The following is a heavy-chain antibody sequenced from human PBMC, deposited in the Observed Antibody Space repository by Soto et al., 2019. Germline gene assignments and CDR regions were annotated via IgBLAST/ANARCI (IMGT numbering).Heavy chain of an antibody. V-gene: IGHV4-59*01. Sequence: SETLSLTCTVSGGSISSYYWSWIRQPPGKGLEWIGYIYYSGSTNYNPSLKSRVTISVDTSKNQFSLKLSSVTAADTAVYYCARLEGATIFDYWGQGTLVTSPQ. D-gene: IGHD1-26*01. CDR3: ARLEGATIFDY. J-gene: IGHJ4*02. CDR2: IYYSGST. CDR1: GGSISSYY.